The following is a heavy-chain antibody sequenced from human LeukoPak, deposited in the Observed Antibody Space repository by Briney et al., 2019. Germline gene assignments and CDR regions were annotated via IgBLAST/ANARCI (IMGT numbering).Heavy chain of an antibody. Sequence: GGSLRLSCAASGFTFNNAWMSWVRQAPGKGLEWVGRIKTKTDGGTADYAAPMKGRFTISRDDSKTTLYLQMNSLKIEDTAVYFCATDKGARDFWGQGTLVTVSS. V-gene: IGHV3-15*01. CDR1: GFTFNNAW. D-gene: IGHD4/OR15-4a*01. J-gene: IGHJ4*02. CDR3: ATDKGARDF. CDR2: IKTKTDGGTA.